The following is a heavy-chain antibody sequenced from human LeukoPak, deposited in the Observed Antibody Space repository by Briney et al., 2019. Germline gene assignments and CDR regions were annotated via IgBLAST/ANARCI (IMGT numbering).Heavy chain of an antibody. J-gene: IGHJ5*02. D-gene: IGHD2-15*01. CDR3: ARGAHIVVVVAASSRAPFFDP. CDR2: IYYSGST. V-gene: IGHV4-39*02. CDR1: GGSINSRSYY. Sequence: SETLSLTCTVSGGSINSRSYYWGWIRQPPGKGLKWIGSIYYSGSTYYNSSLKSRVTISVDTSKNHFSLKLNSVTAADTAVYYCARGAHIVVVVAASSRAPFFDPWGQGTLVTVSS.